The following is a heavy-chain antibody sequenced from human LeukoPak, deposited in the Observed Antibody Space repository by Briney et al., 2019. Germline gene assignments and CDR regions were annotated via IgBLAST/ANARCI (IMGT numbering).Heavy chain of an antibody. V-gene: IGHV4-39*01. CDR1: GGSITSSSDY. J-gene: IGHJ6*02. CDR3: ARHQCSGTRCYNFYFYGMDV. D-gene: IGHD2-2*02. Sequence: SETLSLTCTVSGGSITSSSDYWGWIRQPPGKGLEWIGTIYYSWSTQYNPSLKSRVTISVDTSKNQFSLKLSSVTAADTAVYYCARHQCSGTRCYNFYFYGMDVWGQGTTVPVSS. CDR2: IYYSWST.